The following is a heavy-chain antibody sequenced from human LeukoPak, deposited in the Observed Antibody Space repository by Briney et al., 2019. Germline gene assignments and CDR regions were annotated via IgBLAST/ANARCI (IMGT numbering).Heavy chain of an antibody. V-gene: IGHV3-74*01. D-gene: IGHD3-22*01. CDR3: ARAPSEIGGYYPEYFRH. J-gene: IGHJ1*01. CDR2: IKSDGKT. CDR1: GFTFSSYW. Sequence: PGGSLRLSCEASGFTFSSYWMHWVRQAPGKGLVWVSRIKSDGKTNYADSVKGRFTISRDNAKNTVSLQMNSLRAEDTGVYYCARAPSEIGGYYPEYFRHWGQGTLVTVSS.